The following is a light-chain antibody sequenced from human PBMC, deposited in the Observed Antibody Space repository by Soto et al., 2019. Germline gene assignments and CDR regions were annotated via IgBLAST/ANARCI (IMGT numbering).Light chain of an antibody. CDR2: SNN. J-gene: IGLJ3*02. CDR3: AAWDDSLNGPV. V-gene: IGLV1-44*01. CDR1: NSNIGRNV. Sequence: HSVLTQPPSASGTPGQRVTISCSGSNSNIGRNVVNWYQQLPGTAPKLLIYSNNQRPSGVPDRFSGSKSGTSASLAISGLQSEDEADYYCAAWDDSLNGPVFGGGTKLTVL.